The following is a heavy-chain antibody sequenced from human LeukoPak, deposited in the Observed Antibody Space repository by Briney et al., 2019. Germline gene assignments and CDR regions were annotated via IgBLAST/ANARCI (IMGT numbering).Heavy chain of an antibody. D-gene: IGHD2-21*02. V-gene: IGHV3-23*01. Sequence: GGSLRLSCAASGFTFSSYAMSWVRQAPGKGLEWVSAISGSGGSTYYADSVKGRFTISRDNSKNTLYLQINRLRAEDTAVYYCAKFFPAYCGGDCYPRAGYFDYWGQGTLVTVSS. J-gene: IGHJ4*02. CDR3: AKFFPAYCGGDCYPRAGYFDY. CDR1: GFTFSSYA. CDR2: ISGSGGST.